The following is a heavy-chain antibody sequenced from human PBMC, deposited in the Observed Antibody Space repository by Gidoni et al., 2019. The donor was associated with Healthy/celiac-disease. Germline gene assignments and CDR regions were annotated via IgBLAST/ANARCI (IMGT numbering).Heavy chain of an antibody. D-gene: IGHD3-22*01. CDR1: GLTVSSNY. CDR3: ASTDYYDSTPNACDI. CDR2: IYSGGST. V-gene: IGHV3-53*01. Sequence: EVQLVESGGGLIQAGGSLRLSCGASGLTVSSNYMSLVRQAPGKGMGCVSVIYSGGSTYYADSVKGRFTISRDNSKNTLYLQMNSLRAEDTAVYYCASTDYYDSTPNACDIWGQGTIVTVSS. J-gene: IGHJ3*02.